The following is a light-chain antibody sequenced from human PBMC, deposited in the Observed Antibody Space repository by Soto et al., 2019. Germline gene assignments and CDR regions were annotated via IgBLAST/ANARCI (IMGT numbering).Light chain of an antibody. V-gene: IGKV3-20*01. CDR2: GAS. CDR3: QQYGSSLIT. J-gene: IGKJ5*01. CDR1: QSVTSNS. Sequence: EIVLTQSPGTLSLSPGERATLSCRASQSVTSNSLAWYHQKFGQPPRLLIYGASSRATGIPDRFSGSGSGTDFTLTISRLEPEDFAVYYCQQYGSSLITFGQGTRLEIK.